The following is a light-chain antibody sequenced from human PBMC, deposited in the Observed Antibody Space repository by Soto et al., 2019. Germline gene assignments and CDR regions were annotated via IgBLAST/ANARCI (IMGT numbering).Light chain of an antibody. J-gene: IGKJ1*01. CDR3: MQDLQTPWT. CDR2: LGS. CDR1: QSLLHSNGYNY. Sequence: DIVMTQSPLSLPVTPGEPASISCRSSQSLLHSNGYNYLDWYLQKPGQSPQLLIYLGSNRASGVPDRFSGKGSGTDFTLTISRLKAEDVWVYYCMQDLQTPWTFGQGKKVEIK. V-gene: IGKV2-28*01.